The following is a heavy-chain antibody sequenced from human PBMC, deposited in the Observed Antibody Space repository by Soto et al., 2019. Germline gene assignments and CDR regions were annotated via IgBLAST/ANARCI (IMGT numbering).Heavy chain of an antibody. CDR2: IYATGTT. J-gene: IGHJ5*02. CDR3: VRVGTKTVRDWFDP. CDR1: GASISGFY. Sequence: SETLSLTCTVSGASISGFYWSWIRKSAGKGLEWIGRIYATGTTDYNPSLKSRVMMSVDTSKKQFSLKLRSVTAADTAVYYCVRVGTKTVRDWFDPWGQGISVTVSS. D-gene: IGHD1-1*01. V-gene: IGHV4-4*07.